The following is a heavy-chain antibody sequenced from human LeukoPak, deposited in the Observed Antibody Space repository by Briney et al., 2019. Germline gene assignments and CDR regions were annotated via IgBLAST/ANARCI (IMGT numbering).Heavy chain of an antibody. V-gene: IGHV1-69*10. CDR3: AVKYGSGSYYLDY. D-gene: IGHD3-10*01. Sequence: VNVSCLGSRGTFISYAISCVRQARGRGLEWMGRIIPILGIANYAQKFQGRVTITADKSTSTAYMELSSLRSEDTAVYYCAVKYGSGSYYLDYWGQGTLVTVSS. CDR1: RGTFISYA. CDR2: IIPILGIA. J-gene: IGHJ4*02.